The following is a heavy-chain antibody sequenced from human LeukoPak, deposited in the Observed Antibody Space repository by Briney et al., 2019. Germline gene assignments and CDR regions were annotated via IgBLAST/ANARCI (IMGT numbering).Heavy chain of an antibody. CDR3: AKDRETTASGTFDF. D-gene: IGHD6-13*01. CDR2: ISDDGGNK. J-gene: IGHJ4*02. Sequence: PGGSLRLSCAASGFTFNNYGMHYVRQAPGKGLEWVAVISDDGGNKNYADSVKGRFTISRDSSNNTLYLQMNSLRAEDTGVYFCAKDRETTASGTFDFRGQGTLVTVSS. V-gene: IGHV3-30*18. CDR1: GFTFNNYG.